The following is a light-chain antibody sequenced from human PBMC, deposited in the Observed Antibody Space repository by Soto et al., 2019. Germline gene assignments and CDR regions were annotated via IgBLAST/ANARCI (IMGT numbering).Light chain of an antibody. CDR2: AAS. V-gene: IGKV1-27*01. CDR3: QKYDGASLT. CDR1: QDINSC. Sequence: DIQMTQSPSSLSASVGDRVTITCRAGQDINSCVAWYQQKPGKVPKLLISAASTLQSGVPSRFSGSGSGTDFTLTISSLQPEDVATYFCQKYDGASLTFGGGTKVDIK. J-gene: IGKJ4*01.